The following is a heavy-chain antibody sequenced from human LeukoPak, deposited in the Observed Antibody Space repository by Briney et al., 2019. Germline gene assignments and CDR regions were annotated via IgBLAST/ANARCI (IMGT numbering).Heavy chain of an antibody. CDR3: ARDRGIVVVPASRYSSRPKRNSGGCWFDP. CDR1: GGSISSYY. CDR2: IYYSGST. V-gene: IGHV4-59*01. J-gene: IGHJ5*02. D-gene: IGHD2-2*01. Sequence: RSSETLSLTCTVSGGSISSYYWSWIRQPPGKGLEWIGYIYYSGSTNYNPSLKSRVTISVDTSKNQFSLKLSSVTAADTAVYYCARDRGIVVVPASRYSSRPKRNSGGCWFDPWGQGTLVTVSS.